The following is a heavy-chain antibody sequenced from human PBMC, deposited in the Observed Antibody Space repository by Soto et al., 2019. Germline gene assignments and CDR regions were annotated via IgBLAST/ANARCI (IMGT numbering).Heavy chain of an antibody. CDR3: ARGLFSSGWHSYFDP. CDR1: SESLRGYY. J-gene: IGHJ5*02. D-gene: IGHD6-19*01. CDR2: ISQSGFT. V-gene: IGHV4-34*01. Sequence: QVQLQQWGAGLLRPSETLSLTCAVSSESLRGYYWTWIRQSPGKGLEWIGEISQSGFTNYNPSLESRVNMSVDTSKSQFSLHLTSVTAADTAVYYCARGLFSSGWHSYFDPWGQGTPVTVSS.